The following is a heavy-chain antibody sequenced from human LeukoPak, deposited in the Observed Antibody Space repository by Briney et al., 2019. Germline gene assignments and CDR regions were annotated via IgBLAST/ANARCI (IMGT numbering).Heavy chain of an antibody. Sequence: GGSLRLSCAASGFTVSSNYMSWVRQAPGKGLEWVSVIYSGGSTYYADSVKGRFTISRDNSKNTLHLQMNSLRAEDTAVYYCASYRLVAPFRWGQGTLVTVSS. V-gene: IGHV3-66*02. CDR2: IYSGGST. D-gene: IGHD3-10*01. CDR3: ASYRLVAPFR. CDR1: GFTVSSNY. J-gene: IGHJ4*02.